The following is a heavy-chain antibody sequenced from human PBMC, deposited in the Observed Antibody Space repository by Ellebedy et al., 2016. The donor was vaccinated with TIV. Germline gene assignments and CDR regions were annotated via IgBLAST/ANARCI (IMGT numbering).Heavy chain of an antibody. V-gene: IGHV5-51*01. CDR3: ARPYCSGGSCYRDALDI. J-gene: IGHJ3*02. CDR2: IYPRDSDT. CDR1: GYSFTSYW. D-gene: IGHD2-15*01. Sequence: KVSCKGSGYSFTSYWIGWVRQMPGKGLEWMGIIYPRDSDTRYSPSFQGQVTISADKSISTAYLQWSSLKASDTAVYYCARPYCSGGSCYRDALDIWGQGTVVTVSS.